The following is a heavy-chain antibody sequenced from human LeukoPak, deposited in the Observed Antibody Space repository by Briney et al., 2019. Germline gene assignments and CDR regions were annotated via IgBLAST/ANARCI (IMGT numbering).Heavy chain of an antibody. D-gene: IGHD3-16*01. CDR3: ARDRYLMITSGAFDI. V-gene: IGHV3-66*01. J-gene: IGHJ3*02. Sequence: GGSLRLSCAASGFTFSTYSMNWVRQAPGKGLEWVSVIYSGGSTYYADSVKGRFTISRDNSKNTLYLQMNSLRAEDTAVYYCARDRYLMITSGAFDIWGQGTMVTVSS. CDR1: GFTFSTYS. CDR2: IYSGGST.